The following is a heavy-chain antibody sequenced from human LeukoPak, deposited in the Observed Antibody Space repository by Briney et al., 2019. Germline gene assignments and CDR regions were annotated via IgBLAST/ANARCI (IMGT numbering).Heavy chain of an antibody. J-gene: IGHJ5*02. CDR1: GFTFSSYG. CDR3: AKDTKGVVATGNWFDP. V-gene: IGHV3-30*18. CDR2: ISYDGSNK. Sequence: PGRSLRLSCAASGFTFSSYGMHWVRQAPGKGLEWVAVISYDGSNKYYADSVKGRFTISRDNSKNTLYLQMNSLRAEDTAVYYCAKDTKGVVATGNWFDPWGQGTLVTVSS. D-gene: IGHD3-3*01.